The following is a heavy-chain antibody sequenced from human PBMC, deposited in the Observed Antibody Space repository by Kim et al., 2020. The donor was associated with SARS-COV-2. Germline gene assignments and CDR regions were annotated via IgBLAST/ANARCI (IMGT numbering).Heavy chain of an antibody. V-gene: IGHV3-66*01. Sequence: YADSVKGRFTISRDNSKNTLYLQMSSLRAEDTAVDYCARVITGYSTWFDPWGQGTLVTVSS. J-gene: IGHJ5*02. D-gene: IGHD6-13*01. CDR3: ARVITGYSTWFDP.